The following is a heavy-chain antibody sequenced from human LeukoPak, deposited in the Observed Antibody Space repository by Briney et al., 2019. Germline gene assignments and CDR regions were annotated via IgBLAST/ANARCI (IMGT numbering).Heavy chain of an antibody. CDR1: GGSISSYY. J-gene: IGHJ3*02. CDR3: ARGWIAAAGTDAFDI. V-gene: IGHV4-59*01. D-gene: IGHD6-13*01. CDR2: IYYSGST. Sequence: SETLSLTCTVSGGSISSYYWSWIRQPPGKGLEWIGYIYYSGSTNYNPSLKSRVTISVDTSKNQFSLKLSSVTAADTAVYYCARGWIAAAGTDAFDIWGQGTMVTVSS.